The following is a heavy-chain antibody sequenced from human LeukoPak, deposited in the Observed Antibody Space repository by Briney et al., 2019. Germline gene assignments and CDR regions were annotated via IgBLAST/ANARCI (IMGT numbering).Heavy chain of an antibody. D-gene: IGHD5-18*01. V-gene: IGHV4-39*07. Sequence: SETLSLTCTVSSGSITSTNYYWDWIRQPPGKGLEWMGSIYYTGNTYYNPSLKSRVTISVDTSKNQFSLNLSSVTAADTAVYYCASTIQLRGSAVLDYWGQGTLVTVSS. J-gene: IGHJ4*02. CDR3: ASTIQLRGSAVLDY. CDR1: SGSITSTNYY. CDR2: IYYTGNT.